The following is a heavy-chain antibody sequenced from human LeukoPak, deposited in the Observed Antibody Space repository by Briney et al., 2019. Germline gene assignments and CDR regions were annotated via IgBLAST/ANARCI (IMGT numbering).Heavy chain of an antibody. CDR2: IYSGGST. D-gene: IGHD3-10*01. V-gene: IGHV3-66*01. CDR1: GFPVSSNY. CDR3: ARVSYYGSGSYISYYYYGMDV. Sequence: GGCLRLSCAASGFPVSSNYVSWVRQARGKGLEWVSVIYSGGSTYYADSVKGRFTISRDNSKNTLYLQMNSLRAEDTAVYYCARVSYYGSGSYISYYYYGMDVWGQGATVTVSS. J-gene: IGHJ6*02.